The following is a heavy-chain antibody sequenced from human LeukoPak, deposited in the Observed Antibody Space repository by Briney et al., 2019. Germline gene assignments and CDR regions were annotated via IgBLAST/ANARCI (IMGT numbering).Heavy chain of an antibody. Sequence: SETLSLTCAVYGGSFSGYYWSWIRQPPGKGLEWIGEINHSGSTNYNPSLKSRVTISVDTSKNQFSLKLSSVTAADTAVYYCARESVTSKRPFDPWGQGTLVTVSS. D-gene: IGHD2-21*02. J-gene: IGHJ5*02. CDR2: INHSGST. CDR3: ARESVTSKRPFDP. CDR1: GGSFSGYY. V-gene: IGHV4-34*01.